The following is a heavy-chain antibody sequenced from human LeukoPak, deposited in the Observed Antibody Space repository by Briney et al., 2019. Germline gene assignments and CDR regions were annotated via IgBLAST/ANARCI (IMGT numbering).Heavy chain of an antibody. CDR1: GGSISSYY. CDR2: IYNSGST. CDR3: ARDPLYSSGWTYGMDV. J-gene: IGHJ6*02. Sequence: PSETLSLTCTVSGGSISSYYYNWIRQPPGKGLEWIGDIYNSGSTNSNPSLKSRVTISVDTSKNQFSLKLSSVTAADTAVYYCARDPLYSSGWTYGMDVWGQGTTVTVSS. D-gene: IGHD6-19*01. V-gene: IGHV4-59*01.